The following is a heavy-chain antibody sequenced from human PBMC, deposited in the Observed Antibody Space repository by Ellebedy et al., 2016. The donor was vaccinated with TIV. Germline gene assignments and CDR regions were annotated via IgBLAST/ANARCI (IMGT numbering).Heavy chain of an antibody. CDR1: GDTFSSYW. D-gene: IGHD1/OR15-1a*01. Sequence: GESLKISCKGSGDTFSSYWIAWVRQVPGKGLEWMGSVHPGGSSARYSPSFQGQVTFSADKSLATAYLQWSSLKASDTAIYYCARHLGTAAGTSHDLDYWGQGTLVTVSS. V-gene: IGHV5-51*01. CDR3: ARHLGTAAGTSHDLDY. CDR2: VHPGGSSA. J-gene: IGHJ4*02.